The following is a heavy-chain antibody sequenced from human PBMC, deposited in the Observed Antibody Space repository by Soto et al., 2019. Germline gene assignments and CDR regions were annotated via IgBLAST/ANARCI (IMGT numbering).Heavy chain of an antibody. D-gene: IGHD3-22*01. J-gene: IGHJ4*02. CDR2: IYHSGNT. CDR1: GYSISSGYY. Sequence: KTSETLSLTCAVTGYSISSGYYWGWIRQPPGKGLEWIGSIYHSGNTYYNPSLKSRVTISVDTSKNQFSLKLRSVTAADTAVYYCASYDSSGYHLASEYYFDYWGQGTLVTVSS. CDR3: ASYDSSGYHLASEYYFDY. V-gene: IGHV4-38-2*01.